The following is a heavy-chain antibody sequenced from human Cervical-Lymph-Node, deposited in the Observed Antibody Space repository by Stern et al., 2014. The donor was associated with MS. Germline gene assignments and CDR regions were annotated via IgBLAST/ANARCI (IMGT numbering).Heavy chain of an antibody. Sequence: MQLVQSGGGLVKPGGSLRLSCAASGFTFSSYSMNWVRQAPGKGLEGVSSISSSRSYIYYADSVKGRFTLYRDNAKNALYLQIDSLIAEDTAVYYCARDQEDYYYYGMDDWGQGTTVTVSS. V-gene: IGHV3-21*01. CDR1: GFTFSSYS. CDR3: ARDQEDYYYYGMDD. J-gene: IGHJ6*02. CDR2: ISSSRSYI.